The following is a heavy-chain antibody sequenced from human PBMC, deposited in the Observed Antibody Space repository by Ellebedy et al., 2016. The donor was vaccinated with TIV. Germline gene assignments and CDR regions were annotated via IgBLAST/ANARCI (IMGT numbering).Heavy chain of an antibody. CDR1: GFTFSSYA. D-gene: IGHD2-2*01. Sequence: GGSLRLSXAASGFTFSSYAMSWVRQAPGKGLEWVSAISGSGGSTYYADSVKGRFTISRDNSKNTLYLQMNSLRAEDTAVYYCAKTTYCSSTSCYSDFDYWGQGTLVTVSS. CDR3: AKTTYCSSTSCYSDFDY. CDR2: ISGSGGST. V-gene: IGHV3-23*01. J-gene: IGHJ4*02.